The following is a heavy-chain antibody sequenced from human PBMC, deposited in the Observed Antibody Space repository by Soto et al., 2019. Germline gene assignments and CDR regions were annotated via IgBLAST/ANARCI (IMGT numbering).Heavy chain of an antibody. Sequence: GGSLRLSCAASGFTFSNYGMTWVRQAPGKGLEWVSVISGSGGSKYYADSVKGRFSISRDTSQSALYLQMNSLRADDTAMYYCARWSYLDYWGQGTRVTVSS. V-gene: IGHV3-23*01. J-gene: IGHJ4*02. CDR3: ARWSYLDY. D-gene: IGHD3-3*01. CDR1: GFTFSNYG. CDR2: ISGSGGSK.